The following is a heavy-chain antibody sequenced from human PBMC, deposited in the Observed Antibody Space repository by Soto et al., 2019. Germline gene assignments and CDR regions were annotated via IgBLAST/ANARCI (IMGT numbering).Heavy chain of an antibody. J-gene: IGHJ4*02. CDR3: AKGGYYDFWSGYCYFDY. CDR1: GFTFSSYA. Sequence: EVQLLESGGGLVQPGGSLRLSCAASGFTFSSYAMSWVRQAPGKGLEWVSAISGSGGSTYYADSVKGRFTISRDNSKNTLYLQMNSLRAEDTAVYYCAKGGYYDFWSGYCYFDYWGQGTLVTVSS. CDR2: ISGSGGST. V-gene: IGHV3-23*01. D-gene: IGHD3-3*01.